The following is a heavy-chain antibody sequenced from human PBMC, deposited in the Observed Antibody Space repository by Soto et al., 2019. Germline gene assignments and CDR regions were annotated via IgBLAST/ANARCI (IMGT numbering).Heavy chain of an antibody. J-gene: IGHJ4*02. Sequence: SETLSLTCAVSGVSIISNYWWAWIRESPGEGLVWIGSIYHSGTTYYNPSLESRVIISVDTSESRFALRLTSVTAADSAVYYCARTDPVGYYTYFGQGTLVTGSS. D-gene: IGHD3-3*01. V-gene: IGHV4-38-2*01. CDR1: GVSIISNYW. CDR2: IYHSGTT. CDR3: ARTDPVGYYTY.